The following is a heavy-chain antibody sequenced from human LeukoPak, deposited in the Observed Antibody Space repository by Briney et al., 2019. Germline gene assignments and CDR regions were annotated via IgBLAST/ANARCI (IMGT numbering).Heavy chain of an antibody. D-gene: IGHD4-17*01. CDR1: GFTFSSYA. CDR3: AKDRDDYGDYVNYFDY. V-gene: IGHV3-23*01. CDR2: ISGSGGST. J-gene: IGHJ4*02. Sequence: GGSLRLSCAASGFTFSSYAMSWVRQAPGKGLEWVSAISGSGGSTYYADSVKGRFTISRDNSKNTLYLQMNSLRAEDTVVYYCAKDRDDYGDYVNYFDYWGQGTLVTVSS.